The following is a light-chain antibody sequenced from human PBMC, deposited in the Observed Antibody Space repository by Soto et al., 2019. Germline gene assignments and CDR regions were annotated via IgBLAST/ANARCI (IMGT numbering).Light chain of an antibody. V-gene: IGKV4-1*01. Sequence: DIVMTQAPDSLAVSLGERATINCKSSQSVLYSSNTKNHLAWYKQKPGQPPKLLIYWASTRESGVPDRFSGCGPGTDFNLANSTSQAEAVAVSYDQQYYSTPTSFGQGTKLEIK. CDR3: QQYYSTPTS. J-gene: IGKJ2*01. CDR1: QSVLYSSNTKNH. CDR2: WAS.